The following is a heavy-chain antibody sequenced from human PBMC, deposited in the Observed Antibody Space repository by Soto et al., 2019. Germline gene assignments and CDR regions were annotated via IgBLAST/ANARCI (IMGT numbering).Heavy chain of an antibody. CDR1: GFTFSNSA. D-gene: IGHD2-2*01. CDR3: ARGASTFDY. Sequence: EVQLLESGGGVAQPGGSLRLSCAASGFTFSNSAMSWVRQAPGKGLEWVSTISGGSGDTSYADPVGGGFIVSRDDSRTTLYLQMISRRAEDTAVFYCARGASTFDYWGQGRPVIVSS. V-gene: IGHV3-23*01. J-gene: IGHJ4*02. CDR2: ISGGSGDT.